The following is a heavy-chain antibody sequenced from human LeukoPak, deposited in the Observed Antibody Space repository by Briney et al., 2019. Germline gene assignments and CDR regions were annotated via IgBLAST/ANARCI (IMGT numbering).Heavy chain of an antibody. Sequence: GGSLRLSCAGSGFMFNGYWMQWVRQVPGKGLVWVARISDDGRRTTYADFVKGRFTISRDDAKNTLYLQMNSLRAEDTAVCYCARDMFDWLFEDLEIGVSFDYWGQGTLVTVSS. V-gene: IGHV3-74*01. CDR3: ARDMFDWLFEDLEIGVSFDY. CDR2: ISDDGRRT. D-gene: IGHD3-9*01. CDR1: GFMFNGYW. J-gene: IGHJ4*02.